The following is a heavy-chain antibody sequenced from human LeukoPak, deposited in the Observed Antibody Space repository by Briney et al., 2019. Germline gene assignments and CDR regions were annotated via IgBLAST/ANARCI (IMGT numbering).Heavy chain of an antibody. Sequence: GGSLRLSCAASGFTFSSSAMSWVRQVPGKGLEWVSGISASGGSTSYADSVRGRFTISRDNSKNTLYLQMNSLRAEDTAVYYRAKELGLQYDYYYGMDVWGQGTTVTVSS. CDR3: AKELGLQYDYYYGMDV. CDR2: ISASGGST. D-gene: IGHD4-11*01. CDR1: GFTFSSSA. V-gene: IGHV3-23*01. J-gene: IGHJ6*02.